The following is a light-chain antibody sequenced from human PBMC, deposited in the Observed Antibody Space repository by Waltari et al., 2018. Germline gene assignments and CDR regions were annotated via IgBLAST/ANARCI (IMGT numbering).Light chain of an antibody. CDR3: QQGHSAPYT. CDR1: QSVGSY. CDR2: ATS. J-gene: IGKJ2*01. V-gene: IGKV1-39*01. Sequence: DIQMTQSPSSLSASVGDRVTITCRASQSVGSYLNWYQHKPGEAPKLLIYATSTLQTGVPSRFSGSGYGTDFTLTITSLQAEDFSSYYCQQGHSAPYTFGQGTNLQI.